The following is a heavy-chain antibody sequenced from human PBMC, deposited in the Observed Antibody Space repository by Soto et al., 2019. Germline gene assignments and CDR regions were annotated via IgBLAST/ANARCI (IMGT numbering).Heavy chain of an antibody. V-gene: IGHV3-33*01. CDR3: ARELVASWAFDY. J-gene: IGHJ4*02. CDR1: GFTFSSYG. CDR2: IWYDGSNK. D-gene: IGHD2-2*01. Sequence: GGSLRLSCAASGFTFSSYGMHWVRQAPGKGLEWVAVIWYDGSNKYYADSVKGRFTISRDNSKNTLYLQMNSLRAEDTAVYYCARELVASWAFDYWGQGTLVTVSS.